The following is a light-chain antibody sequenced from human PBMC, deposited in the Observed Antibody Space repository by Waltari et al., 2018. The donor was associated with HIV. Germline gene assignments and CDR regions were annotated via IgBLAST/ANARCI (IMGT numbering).Light chain of an antibody. CDR3: QQYGTSPDT. Sequence: DIVLTQSPGTLSLSPGERANLSCRASQIISNNFLAWYQQRPGQAPRLLIFGASSRASGIPDKFSGSGSGTDFTLTISRLEPEDFAVYYCQQYGTSPDTFGQGTKLEIK. CDR2: GAS. CDR1: QIISNNF. V-gene: IGKV3-20*01. J-gene: IGKJ2*01.